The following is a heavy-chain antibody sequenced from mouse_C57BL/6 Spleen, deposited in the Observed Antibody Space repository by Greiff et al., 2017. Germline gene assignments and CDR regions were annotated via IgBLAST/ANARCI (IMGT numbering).Heavy chain of an antibody. D-gene: IGHD2-4*01. CDR3: ASSDYAWFAY. CDR1: VYTFPSYW. Sequence: QVQLQQPGAELLKPGASVKLSSKASVYTFPSYWMHWVKQRPGRGLEWFGRIDPNSGGTKYNEKFKSKATLTVDKPSSTAYMQLSSLTSEYSAVYYCASSDYAWFAYWGQGTLVTVSA. CDR2: IDPNSGGT. V-gene: IGHV1-72*01. J-gene: IGHJ3*01.